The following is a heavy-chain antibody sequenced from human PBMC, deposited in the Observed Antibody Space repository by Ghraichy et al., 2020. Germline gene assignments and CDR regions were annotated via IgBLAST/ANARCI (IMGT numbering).Heavy chain of an antibody. V-gene: IGHV3-43*01. CDR1: GFTFNNYG. Sequence: GESLKISCAASGFTFNNYGMHWVRQSPGKGLEWVSLITWDGDSKYYTDSVKGRFTISRDNSKNSLYLQMNELRTEDTALYYCVKDRGYTFGEHYYYFYGMDFWGQGTTVTVSS. CDR3: VKDRGYTFGEHYYYFYGMDF. CDR2: ITWDGDSK. D-gene: IGHD5-18*01. J-gene: IGHJ6*02.